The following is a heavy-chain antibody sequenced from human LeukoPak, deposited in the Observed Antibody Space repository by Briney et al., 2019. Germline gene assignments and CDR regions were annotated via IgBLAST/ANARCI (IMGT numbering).Heavy chain of an antibody. Sequence: GESLNISCKASGYNFPTYWIGWVSQMPGKGLEWMGIIYPGDSDTRYSPSFQGQVTISADKSISTAFLQWSSLKASDTAMYYCARHKWDLDYWGQGTLVTVSS. V-gene: IGHV5-51*01. D-gene: IGHD1-26*01. CDR1: GYNFPTYW. CDR2: IYPGDSDT. CDR3: ARHKWDLDY. J-gene: IGHJ4*02.